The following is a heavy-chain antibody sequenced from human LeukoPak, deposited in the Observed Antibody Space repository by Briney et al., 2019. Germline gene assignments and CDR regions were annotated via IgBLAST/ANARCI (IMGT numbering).Heavy chain of an antibody. Sequence: PGGSLRLSCVASRFTFSSFWMSWVRQAPGKGLEFVANIDQDGSVRNYVDSVKGRFIISRDNAKNSLYLQMDSLRAEDTAVYFCARDPGSSSFDYWGLGTPVTVSS. J-gene: IGHJ4*02. CDR3: ARDPGSSSFDY. D-gene: IGHD6-13*01. CDR2: IDQDGSVR. CDR1: RFTFSSFW. V-gene: IGHV3-7*01.